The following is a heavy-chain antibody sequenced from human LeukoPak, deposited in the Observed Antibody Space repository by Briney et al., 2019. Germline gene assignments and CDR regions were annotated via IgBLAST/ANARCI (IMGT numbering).Heavy chain of an antibody. D-gene: IGHD2-2*01. CDR1: GFTFSSYA. CDR3: AKDTPLCCSSTSCPDAFDI. CDR2: ISGSGGST. Sequence: PGGTLRLSCAASGFTFSSYAMSWVRQAPGKGLEGVSAISGSGGSTYYAASVKGGFTISRHNSKNTLYLQMNSLRAEDTAVYYCAKDTPLCCSSTSCPDAFDIWGQGTMVTVSS. V-gene: IGHV3-23*01. J-gene: IGHJ3*02.